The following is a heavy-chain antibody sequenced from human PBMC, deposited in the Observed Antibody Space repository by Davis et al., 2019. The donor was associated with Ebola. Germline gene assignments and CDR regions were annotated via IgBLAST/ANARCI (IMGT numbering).Heavy chain of an antibody. CDR2: IDQDGSEK. J-gene: IGHJ4*02. D-gene: IGHD2-15*01. Sequence: GGSLRLSCAASGFTFSDYWMSWVRQAPGKGLEWVANIDQDGSEKYYVDSVKGRFTISRDNSKSTLYLQMNSLRAEDTAVYYCAKDHDVVVVAATPIDYWGQGTLVTVSS. CDR3: AKDHDVVVVAATPIDY. V-gene: IGHV3-7*01. CDR1: GFTFSDYW.